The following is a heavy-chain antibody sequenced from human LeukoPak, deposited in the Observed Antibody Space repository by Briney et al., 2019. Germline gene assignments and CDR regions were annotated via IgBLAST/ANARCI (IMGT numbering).Heavy chain of an antibody. CDR3: ARDSSGWPSDY. D-gene: IGHD6-19*01. Sequence: ASVKVSCKASGGTFSSYAISWVRQAPGQGLEWMGRIIPIFGTANYAQKFQGRVMITTDESTSTAYMELSSLRSEDTAVYYCARDSSGWPSDYWGQGTLVTVSS. CDR2: IIPIFGTA. J-gene: IGHJ4*02. CDR1: GGTFSSYA. V-gene: IGHV1-69*05.